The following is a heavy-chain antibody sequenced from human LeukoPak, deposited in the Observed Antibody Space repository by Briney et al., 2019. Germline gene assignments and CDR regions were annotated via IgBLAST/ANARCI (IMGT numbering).Heavy chain of an antibody. CDR3: ARRDSGDYWFDS. V-gene: IGHV5-51*01. CDR1: GYSFTNYW. D-gene: IGHD4-17*01. J-gene: IGHJ5*01. Sequence: GASVKVSCKASGYSFTNYWIAWVRQMPGKGLEWMGIIYPGDSDTRYSPSFQGQVTISADKSISTAFLHWSSLKASDTAMYYCARRDSGDYWFDSWGQGTLVTVSS. CDR2: IYPGDSDT.